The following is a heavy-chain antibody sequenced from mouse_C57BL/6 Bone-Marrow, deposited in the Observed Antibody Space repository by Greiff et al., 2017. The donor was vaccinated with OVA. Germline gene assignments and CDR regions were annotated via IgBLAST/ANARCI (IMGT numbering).Heavy chain of an antibody. CDR3: ARALYYGSGDFDY. CDR1: GYTFTSYW. J-gene: IGHJ2*01. CDR2: IDPSDSYT. Sequence: QVQLQQPGAELVMPGASVKLSCKASGYTFTSYWMHWVKQRPGKGLEWIGEIDPSDSYTNYNQKFKGKSTLTVDKSSSTTYMQLSSLTSEDSAVYYCARALYYGSGDFDYWGQGTTLTVSS. D-gene: IGHD1-1*01. V-gene: IGHV1-69*01.